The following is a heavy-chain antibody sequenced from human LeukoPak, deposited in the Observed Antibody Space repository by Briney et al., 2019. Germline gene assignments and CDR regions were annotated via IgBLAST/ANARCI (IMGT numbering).Heavy chain of an antibody. CDR2: MNPNSGNT. J-gene: IGHJ6*03. CDR3: ARDPRYNSASGSSTYYYDYYMDV. Sequence: ASVKVSCKASGYTFTSYDINWVRQATGQGLEWMGWMNPNSGNTGYAQKFQGRFTITRNTSISTAYMELSSLRADDTAVYYCARDPRYNSASGSSTYYYDYYMDVWGKGTAVTVSS. D-gene: IGHD3-10*01. CDR1: GYTFTSYD. V-gene: IGHV1-8*03.